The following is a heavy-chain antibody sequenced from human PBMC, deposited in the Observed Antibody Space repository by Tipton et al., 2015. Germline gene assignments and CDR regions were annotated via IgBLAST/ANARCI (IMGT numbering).Heavy chain of an antibody. CDR1: GGSISSYY. CDR2: VDHSGDS. J-gene: IGHJ4*02. CDR3: ARGELGDFDS. Sequence: TLSLTCTVSGGSISSYYWSWIRQPPGKGLEWIGSVDHSGDSYSNPSLKSRVTISLDTSKNQFSLQLSSVTDADTAVYYCARGELGDFDSWGQGTLVTVSS. D-gene: IGHD6-6*01. V-gene: IGHV4-59*08.